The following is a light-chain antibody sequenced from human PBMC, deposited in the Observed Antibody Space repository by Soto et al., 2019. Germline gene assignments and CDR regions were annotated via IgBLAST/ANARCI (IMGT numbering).Light chain of an antibody. CDR2: GAS. CDR3: QQSDNWPWT. CDR1: QSIGDT. Sequence: EIVMTQSPATLSVSPGGRATLSCRASQSIGDTLAWYQLKPGQAPRLLIYGASSRVTGFPARFSGSGSGTDFTLTISSLQSDDFAGYSSQQSDNWPWTFGQGSKV. V-gene: IGKV3-15*01. J-gene: IGKJ1*01.